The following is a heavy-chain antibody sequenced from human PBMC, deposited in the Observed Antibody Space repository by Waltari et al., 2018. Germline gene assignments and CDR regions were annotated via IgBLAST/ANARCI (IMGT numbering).Heavy chain of an antibody. CDR2: ITRTGDDT. CDR1: GFRFSDFA. J-gene: IGHJ6*02. Sequence: EVQLLESGGGLVQPGGSLRLSCEASGFRFSDFAMSWVRQAPGGGLGGVAAITRTGDDTYYADSVRGRLTVSRDNSKNTLYVQMNSLRAEDAAVYYCATYNLGFIYYRGLDVWGQGTTVTVSS. V-gene: IGHV3-23*01. D-gene: IGHD1-1*01. CDR3: ATYNLGFIYYRGLDV.